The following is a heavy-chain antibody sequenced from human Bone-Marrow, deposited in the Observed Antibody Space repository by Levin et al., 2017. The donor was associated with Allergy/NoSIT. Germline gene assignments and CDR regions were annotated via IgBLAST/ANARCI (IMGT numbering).Heavy chain of an antibody. CDR3: ARAWVLIGEVLGYFDY. V-gene: IGHV3-30*04. D-gene: IGHD7-27*01. J-gene: IGHJ4*02. CDR1: GFTFSSYA. Sequence: GGSLRLSCAASGFTFSSYAMHWVRQSPGKGLEWLTLISYDGSNKYYADSVKGRFTISRDNSKNTLYLQMNSLRADDTAVYYCARAWVLIGEVLGYFDYWGQGTLVTVSS. CDR2: ISYDGSNK.